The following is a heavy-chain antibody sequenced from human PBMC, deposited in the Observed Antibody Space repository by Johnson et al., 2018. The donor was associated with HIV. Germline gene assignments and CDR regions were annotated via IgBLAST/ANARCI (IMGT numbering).Heavy chain of an antibody. J-gene: IGHJ3*02. D-gene: IGHD6-13*01. CDR1: GFTFSSYA. V-gene: IGHV3-23*04. CDR2: ISGSGGRT. Sequence: VQVVESGGGLVQPGGSLRLSCAASGFTFSSYAMSWVRQAPGKGMAWVSAISGSGGRTYYADSVKGRFPLSRDNSKNTLYRQMNSLRAEETAVYYRAKDIEVEQQLVRRGDAFDIWGQGTMVTVSS. CDR3: AKDIEVEQQLVRRGDAFDI.